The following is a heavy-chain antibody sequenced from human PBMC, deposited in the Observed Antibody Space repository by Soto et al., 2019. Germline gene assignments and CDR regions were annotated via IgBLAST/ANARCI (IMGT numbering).Heavy chain of an antibody. J-gene: IGHJ4*02. CDR2: ISSDATTK. D-gene: IGHD1-1*01. V-gene: IGHV3-30*03. Sequence: GGSLRLSCTASGFTFNTYGVHWVRQAPGKGLEWVALISSDATTKIYGDSVKGRFTISRDNPKNTLYLQMNSLLPEDTAVYYCAAHSGKYWIHFDSWGRGTLVTVSS. CDR3: AAHSGKYWIHFDS. CDR1: GFTFNTYG.